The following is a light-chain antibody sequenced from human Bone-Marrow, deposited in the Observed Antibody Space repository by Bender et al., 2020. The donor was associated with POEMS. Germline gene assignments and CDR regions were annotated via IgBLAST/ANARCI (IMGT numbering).Light chain of an antibody. CDR2: KDT. V-gene: IGLV2-23*01. J-gene: IGLJ3*02. CDR1: SSDVWSYNL. Sequence: QSALTQPASVSGSPGQSITISCTGTSSDVWSYNLVSWYQHHPGKAPILLIYKDTERPSAVSSRFSGSKSGNTASLTISGLQAEDEADYYCCSYASALWVFGEGTKLTVL. CDR3: CSYASALWV.